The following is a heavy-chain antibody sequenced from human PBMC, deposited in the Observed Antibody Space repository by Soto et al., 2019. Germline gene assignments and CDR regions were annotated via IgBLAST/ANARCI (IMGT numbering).Heavy chain of an antibody. V-gene: IGHV3-30-3*01. D-gene: IGHD3-10*01. Sequence: QVQLAESGGGVVQSGRSLRLSCAASGFTFSNYIMHWVRQAPGKGLEWVAVILDDGNNKYYADSVKGRFTISRDNSKNPLYLQMNSLRTEDTAVYYCARDDEGGSYCDLGYWGQGTLVTVSS. CDR3: ARDDEGGSYCDLGY. J-gene: IGHJ4*02. CDR1: GFTFSNYI. CDR2: ILDDGNNK.